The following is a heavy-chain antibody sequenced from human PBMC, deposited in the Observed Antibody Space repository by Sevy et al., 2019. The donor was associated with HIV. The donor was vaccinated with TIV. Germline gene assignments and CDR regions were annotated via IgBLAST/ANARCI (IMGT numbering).Heavy chain of an antibody. J-gene: IGHJ3*02. V-gene: IGHV1-58*01. D-gene: IGHD3-16*01. CDR1: GFTFTSTA. CDR3: GAEDMSTFGGPLSVLDI. CDR2: MVVGSGVT. Sequence: ASVKVSCKASGFTFTSTAVQWVRQGRGQRLEWIGWMVVGSGVTNYAQKFQNRVTITRDISTSTGFLDLSSLRSEDTAVYYCGAEDMSTFGGPLSVLDIWGQETTVTVSS.